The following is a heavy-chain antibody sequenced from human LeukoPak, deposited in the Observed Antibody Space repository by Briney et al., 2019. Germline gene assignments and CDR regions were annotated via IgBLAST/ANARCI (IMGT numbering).Heavy chain of an antibody. CDR3: ARGVGPIAMFDP. J-gene: IGHJ5*02. Sequence: RSLRLSCTASGFTFTNYAMHWVRQAPGKGLEWVAVISYDGTNKYYADSVKGRFTISRDNSKNMLYLQMNSLRAEDTAVYYCARGVGPIAMFDPWGQGTLVTVSS. V-gene: IGHV3-30*04. CDR2: ISYDGTNK. CDR1: GFTFTNYA.